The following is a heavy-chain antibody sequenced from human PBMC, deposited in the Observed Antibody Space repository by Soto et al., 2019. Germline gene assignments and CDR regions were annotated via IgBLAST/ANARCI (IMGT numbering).Heavy chain of an antibody. CDR1: GFTFSSYA. J-gene: IGHJ4*02. CDR3: ARGFLEWLSEYCFDY. V-gene: IGHV3-23*01. D-gene: IGHD3-3*01. CDR2: ISGSGGST. Sequence: EVQLLESGGGLVQPGGSLRLSCAASGFTFSSYAMSWVRQAPGKGLEWVSAISGSGGSTYYPDSVKGRFTISRDNSNTTLYLQMNSLRAEDTAVYYCARGFLEWLSEYCFDYWGQGTLVTVSS.